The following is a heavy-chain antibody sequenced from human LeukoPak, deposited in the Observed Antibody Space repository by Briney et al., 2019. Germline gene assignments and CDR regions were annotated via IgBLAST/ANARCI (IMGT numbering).Heavy chain of an antibody. J-gene: IGHJ4*02. V-gene: IGHV1-8*03. CDR3: AIFISSAAEFDY. Sequence: ASVKVSCKASGYTFTSYDINWVRQATGQGLEWMGWMNPNSGNTGYAQKSQGRVTITRNTSISTAYMELSSLRSEDTAVYYCAIFISSAAEFDYWGQGTLVTVSS. CDR1: GYTFTSYD. CDR2: MNPNSGNT. D-gene: IGHD6-13*01.